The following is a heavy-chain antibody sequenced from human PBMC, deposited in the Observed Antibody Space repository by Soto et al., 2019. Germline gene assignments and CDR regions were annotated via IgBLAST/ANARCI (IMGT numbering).Heavy chain of an antibody. D-gene: IGHD1-26*01. CDR2: INHSGST. J-gene: IGHJ5*02. CDR3: ASLGVVGATIMPQFDP. V-gene: IGHV4-34*01. Sequence: QVQLQQWGAGLLKPSETLSLTCAVYGGSFSGYYWSWIRQPPGKGLEWIGEINHSGSTNYNPSLKSRVTISVDTSKNQFSLKLSSVTAADTAVYYCASLGVVGATIMPQFDPWGQGTLVTVSS. CDR1: GGSFSGYY.